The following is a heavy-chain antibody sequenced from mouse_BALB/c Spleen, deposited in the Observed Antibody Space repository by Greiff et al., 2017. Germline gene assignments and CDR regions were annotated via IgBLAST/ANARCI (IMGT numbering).Heavy chain of an antibody. CDR3: ARSSTVVARNAMDY. Sequence: LVRPGASVKISCKASGYSFTGYYMHWVKQSHGKSLEWIGYISCYNGATSYNQKFKGKATFTVDTSSSTAYMQFNSLTSEDSAVYYCARSSTVVARNAMDYWGQGTSVTVSS. D-gene: IGHD1-1*01. J-gene: IGHJ4*01. CDR2: ISCYNGAT. V-gene: IGHV1S34*01. CDR1: GYSFTGYY.